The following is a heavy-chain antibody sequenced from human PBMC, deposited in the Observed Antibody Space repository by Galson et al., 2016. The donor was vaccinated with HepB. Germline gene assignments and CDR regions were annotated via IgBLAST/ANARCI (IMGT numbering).Heavy chain of an antibody. CDR3: ARGCRSSRPPYDDGMDV. V-gene: IGHV1-46*03. CDR2: LNPRGGAS. D-gene: IGHD6-6*01. J-gene: IGHJ6*02. CDR1: GGTSSNHG. Sequence: SVKVSCKASGGTSSNHGIAWVRQAPGQGLEWMGILNPRGGASSFVQKFQGRVTMTRDTSTSTVYMELSSLKSDDTAVYYCARGCRSSRPPYDDGMDVWGQGTTVTVSS.